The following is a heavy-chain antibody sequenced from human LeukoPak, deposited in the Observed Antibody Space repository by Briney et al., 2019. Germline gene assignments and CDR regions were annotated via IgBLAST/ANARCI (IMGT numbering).Heavy chain of an antibody. CDR1: GGSISSSSYY. CDR2: IYYSGST. J-gene: IGHJ6*03. CDR3: ARRSRVVPAAISYYYYYYMDV. D-gene: IGHD2-2*01. Sequence: PSETLSLTCTVSGGSISSSSYYWGWIRQPPGKGLELIGSIYYSGSTYYNPSLKSRVTISVDTSKNLFSLKLSSVTAADTAVYYCARRSRVVPAAISYYYYYYMDVWGKGTTVTVSS. V-gene: IGHV4-39*01.